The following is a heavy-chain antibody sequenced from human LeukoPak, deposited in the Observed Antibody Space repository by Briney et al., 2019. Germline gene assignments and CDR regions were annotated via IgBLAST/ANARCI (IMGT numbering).Heavy chain of an antibody. V-gene: IGHV3-30-3*01. Sequence: GGSLRLSCAASGFTFSSYAMHWVRQAPGKGLEWVAVISYDGSNKYYADSVKGRFTISRDNSKNTLYLQMNSLRAEDTAVYYCARDVIAVAGEYFDYCGQGTLVTVSS. CDR1: GFTFSSYA. CDR2: ISYDGSNK. D-gene: IGHD6-19*01. J-gene: IGHJ4*02. CDR3: ARDVIAVAGEYFDY.